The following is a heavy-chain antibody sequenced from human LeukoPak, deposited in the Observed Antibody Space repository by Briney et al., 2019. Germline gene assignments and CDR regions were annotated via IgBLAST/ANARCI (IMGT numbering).Heavy chain of an antibody. Sequence: LSLTCTVSGGSISSSSYYWGWIRQAPGKGLEWVSSISRSGSTKYYADSVKGRFTISRDNAKNSLFLQMNSLRAEDTAVYYCARVLRYCSGGSCYSGGLGYMDVWGKGTTVTISS. D-gene: IGHD2-15*01. CDR1: GGSISSSSYY. CDR2: ISRSGSTK. CDR3: ARVLRYCSGGSCYSGGLGYMDV. V-gene: IGHV3-11*01. J-gene: IGHJ6*03.